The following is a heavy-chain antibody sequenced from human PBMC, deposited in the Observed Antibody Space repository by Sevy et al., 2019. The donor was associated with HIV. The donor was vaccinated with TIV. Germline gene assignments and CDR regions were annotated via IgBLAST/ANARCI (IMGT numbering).Heavy chain of an antibody. J-gene: IGHJ6*02. D-gene: IGHD2-2*01. CDR1: DGSISSDGYY. Sequence: SDTLSLTCTVSDGSISSDGYYWSWIRQHPGKGLEWIGYIYYNGNSDYNPSLKSRVAISVDTSKNQFSLRLSSVTAADTAVYYCARDSCTSPSCQHWGYYALDVWGQGTTVTVSS. CDR3: ARDSCTSPSCQHWGYYALDV. V-gene: IGHV4-31*03. CDR2: IYYNGNS.